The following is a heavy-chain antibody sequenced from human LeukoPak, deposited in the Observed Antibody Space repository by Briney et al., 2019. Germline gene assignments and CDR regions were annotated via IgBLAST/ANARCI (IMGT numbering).Heavy chain of an antibody. V-gene: IGHV4-34*01. D-gene: IGHD6-19*01. J-gene: IGHJ4*02. Sequence: SETLSLTCAVYGGSFSGYYWSWIRQPPGKGLEWIGEINHSGSTNYNPSLKSRVTISVDTSKNQFSLKLSSVTAADTAVYYCAGGGKDGSGWSELKPAYPRTCFDYWGQGTLVTVSS. CDR2: INHSGST. CDR1: GGSFSGYY. CDR3: AGGGKDGSGWSELKPAYPRTCFDY.